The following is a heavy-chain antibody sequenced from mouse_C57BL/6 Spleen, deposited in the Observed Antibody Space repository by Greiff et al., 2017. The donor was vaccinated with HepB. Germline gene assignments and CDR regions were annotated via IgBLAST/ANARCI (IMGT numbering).Heavy chain of an antibody. J-gene: IGHJ1*03. V-gene: IGHV1-26*01. CDR2: INPNNGGT. D-gene: IGHD1-1*01. CDR3: ARGGYYGGHFDV. Sequence: VQLQQSGPELVKPGASVKISCKASGYTFTDYYMNWVKQSHGKSLEWIGDINPNNGGTSYNQKFKGKATLTVDKSSSTAYMELRSLTSEDSAVYYCARGGYYGGHFDVWGTGTTVTVSS. CDR1: GYTFTDYY.